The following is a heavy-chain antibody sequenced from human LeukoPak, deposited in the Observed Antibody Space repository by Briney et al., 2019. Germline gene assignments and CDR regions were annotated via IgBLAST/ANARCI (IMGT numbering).Heavy chain of an antibody. CDR3: ARDYCSGTSCYLGFYYMDV. D-gene: IGHD2-2*01. V-gene: IGHV3-23*01. J-gene: IGHJ6*03. CDR2: IGGSGGTT. CDR1: GFTFSNYA. Sequence: GGSLRLSCAVSGFTFSNYAMSWVRQAPGKGLQWVSLIGGSGGTTYYADSVKGRFTISRDNSKNTLHLQMNSLRAEDTAVYYCARDYCSGTSCYLGFYYMDVWGKGTTVTVSS.